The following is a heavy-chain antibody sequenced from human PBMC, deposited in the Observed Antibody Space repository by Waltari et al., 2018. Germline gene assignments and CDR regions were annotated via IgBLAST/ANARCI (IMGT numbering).Heavy chain of an antibody. D-gene: IGHD6-19*01. J-gene: IGHJ4*02. CDR2: INHSGST. V-gene: IGHV4-34*01. CDR1: GGSFSGYY. Sequence: QVQLQQWGAGLLKPSETLSLTCAVSGGSFSGYYWSWIRQPPGKGLEWIGEINHSGSTNYNPSLKSRVTISVDTSKNQFSLKLSSVTAADTAVYYCARVVAVAGIPYYFDYWGQGTLVTVSS. CDR3: ARVVAVAGIPYYFDY.